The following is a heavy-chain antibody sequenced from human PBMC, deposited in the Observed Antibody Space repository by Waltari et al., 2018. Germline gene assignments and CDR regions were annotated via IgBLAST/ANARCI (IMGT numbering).Heavy chain of an antibody. D-gene: IGHD2-15*01. V-gene: IGHV4-39*02. J-gene: IGHJ3*02. CDR2: IYPSGDT. CDR1: GASISRRTYY. CDR3: ARRGDWLPLDAFDI. Sequence: QLQLQASGPGLVKSSGTLSLTCAAPGASISRRTYYWVWLRQPPGKEIEWIGTIYPSGDTYYHGSLESRVRMSLDRSTNHFSMALRSVTAADTAVYYCARRGDWLPLDAFDIWGQGTVVTVSS.